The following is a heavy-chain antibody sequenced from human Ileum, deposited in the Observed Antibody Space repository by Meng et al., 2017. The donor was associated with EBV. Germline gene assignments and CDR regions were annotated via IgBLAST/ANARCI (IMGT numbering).Heavy chain of an antibody. D-gene: IGHD1-26*01. CDR3: ARGYSYSYYFYFDY. V-gene: IGHV4-61*01. J-gene: IGHJ4*02. CDR2: VHHTGAT. Sequence: QAQLQESGPGQLTPSATLSLTCTGSGGSVTSGTYYWSWLRQPPGSRLEFIGYVHHTGATNYNPSLVRRATVSVDTSKSQFSLHLTSVTAADTAVYYCARGYSYSYYFYFDYWGQGILVTVSS. CDR1: GGSVTSGTYY.